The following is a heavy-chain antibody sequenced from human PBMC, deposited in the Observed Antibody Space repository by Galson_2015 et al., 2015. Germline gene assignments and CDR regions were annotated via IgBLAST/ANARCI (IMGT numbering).Heavy chain of an antibody. CDR2: IWYDGSNK. J-gene: IGHJ5*02. CDR1: GFTFSSYG. CDR3: ARDVQQQLLSYNWFDP. Sequence: SLRLSCAASGFTFSSYGMHWVRQAPGKGLEWVAVIWYDGSNKYYADSVKGRFTISRDNSKNTLYLQMNSLRAEDTAVYYCARDVQQQLLSYNWFDPWGQGTLVTVSS. D-gene: IGHD6-13*01. V-gene: IGHV3-33*01.